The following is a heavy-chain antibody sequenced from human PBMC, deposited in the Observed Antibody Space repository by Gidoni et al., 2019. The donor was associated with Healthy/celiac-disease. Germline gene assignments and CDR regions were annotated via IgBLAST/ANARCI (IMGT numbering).Heavy chain of an antibody. V-gene: IGHV1-46*01. Sequence: QVQLVQSGAEVKKPGASVKVSCKASGYTFTSYYMHWVRQAPGQGLEWMGIINPSGGSTSYAQKFQGRVTMTRDTSTSTVYMELSSLRSEDTAVYYCARDYGAVAGTPRGWFDPWGQGTLVTVSS. CDR2: INPSGGST. CDR1: GYTFTSYY. CDR3: ARDYGAVAGTPRGWFDP. D-gene: IGHD6-19*01. J-gene: IGHJ5*02.